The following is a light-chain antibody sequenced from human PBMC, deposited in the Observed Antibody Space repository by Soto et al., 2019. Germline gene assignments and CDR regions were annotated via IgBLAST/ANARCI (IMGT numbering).Light chain of an antibody. Sequence: QSVLTQPPSVSGAPGQRVTISCTGSSSSIGAGYAVHWYRQLPGTAPKLLIFGNNNRPSGVPDRFSGSKSGSSASLAITGLQAEDEADYYCQSYDTSLNHWVFGGGTKLTVL. CDR3: QSYDTSLNHWV. J-gene: IGLJ3*02. CDR1: SSSIGAGYA. CDR2: GNN. V-gene: IGLV1-40*01.